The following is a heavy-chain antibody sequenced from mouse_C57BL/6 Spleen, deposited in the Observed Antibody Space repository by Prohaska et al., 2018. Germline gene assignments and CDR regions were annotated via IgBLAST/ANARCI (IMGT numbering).Heavy chain of an antibody. V-gene: IGHV1-18*01. CDR2: INPNNGGT. Sequence: LRTGSKASGYTFTDYNMDWVKQSHGKSLEWIGDINPNNGGTIYNQKFKGKATLTVDKSSSTAYMELRSLTSEDTAVYYCATGYDVAMDYWGQGTSVTVSS. J-gene: IGHJ4*01. CDR3: ATGYDVAMDY. CDR1: GYTFTDYN. D-gene: IGHD2-2*01.